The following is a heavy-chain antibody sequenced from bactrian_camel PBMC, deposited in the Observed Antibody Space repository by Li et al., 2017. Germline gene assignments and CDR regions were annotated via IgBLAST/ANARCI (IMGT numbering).Heavy chain of an antibody. CDR2: IDSDGTT. CDR1: GLPYDDYC. V-gene: IGHV3S63*01. D-gene: IGHD6*01. CDR3: AADFRDLCGTWSPFDFAY. J-gene: IGHJ6*01. Sequence: HVQLVESGGGSVQVGGSLTLSCTVSGLPYDDYCVSWFRQASGKEREGVAGIDSDGTTTYADSVKGRFTISRDNAKNTVDLQMSSLKPDDTAMYYCAADFRDLCGTWSPFDFAYRGHGTQVTVS.